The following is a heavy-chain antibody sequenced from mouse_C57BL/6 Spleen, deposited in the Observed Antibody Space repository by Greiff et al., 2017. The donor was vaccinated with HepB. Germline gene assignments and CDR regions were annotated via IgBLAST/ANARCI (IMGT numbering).Heavy chain of an antibody. CDR1: GYTFTDYN. CDR3: ARTTVVSYYAMDY. D-gene: IGHD1-1*01. J-gene: IGHJ4*01. V-gene: IGHV1-18*01. Sequence: EVHLVESGPELVKPGASVKIPCKASGYTFTDYNMDWVKQSHGKSLEWIGDINPNNGGTIYNQKFKGKATLTVDKSSSTAYMELRSLTSEDTAVYYCARTTVVSYYAMDYWCQGTSVTVSS. CDR2: INPNNGGT.